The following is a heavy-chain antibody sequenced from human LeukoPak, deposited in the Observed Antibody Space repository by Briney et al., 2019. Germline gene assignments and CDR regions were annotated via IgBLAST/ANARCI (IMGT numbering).Heavy chain of an antibody. J-gene: IGHJ1*01. V-gene: IGHV1-18*01. CDR3: ARGEYYYDSSGYYPYFQH. D-gene: IGHD3-22*01. CDR1: DYTFTSYG. Sequence: ASVKVSCKASDYTFTSYGISWVRQAPGQGLEWMGWISAYNGNTNYAQKLQGRVTMTTDTSTSTAYMELRSLRSEDTAVYYCARGEYYYDSSGYYPYFQHWGQGTLVTVSS. CDR2: ISAYNGNT.